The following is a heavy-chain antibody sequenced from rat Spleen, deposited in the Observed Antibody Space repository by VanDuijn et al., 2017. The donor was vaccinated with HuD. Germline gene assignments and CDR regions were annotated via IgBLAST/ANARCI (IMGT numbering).Heavy chain of an antibody. CDR1: GFSLTSYT. J-gene: IGHJ3*01. D-gene: IGHD5-1*01. Sequence: QVQLKESGPGLVQPSQTLSLTCTVSGFSLTSYTLSWVPQSPGKGLEWIGAISSGGTSYYNSVLNPRVSISRDISKSQVFLKMNSLQTEDTAMYFCARGWERFAYWGQGTLVTVSS. CDR3: ARGWERFAY. CDR2: ISSGGTS. V-gene: IGHV2-6*01.